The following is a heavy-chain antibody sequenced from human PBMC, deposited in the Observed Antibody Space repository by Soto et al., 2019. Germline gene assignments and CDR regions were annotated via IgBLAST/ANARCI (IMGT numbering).Heavy chain of an antibody. CDR1: DYSFSDYW. CDR2: IYPDDSKT. V-gene: IGHV5-51*01. Sequence: GESLKISCKGSDYSFSDYWIGWVRQMPGKGLEWMAMIYPDDSKTRYNPSFQGQVTISADKSSRTAYLQWSGLKASDTAIYYCGRSSYSSDWFYFDHWGQEALVTVAS. CDR3: GRSSYSSDWFYFDH. J-gene: IGHJ4*02. D-gene: IGHD6-13*01.